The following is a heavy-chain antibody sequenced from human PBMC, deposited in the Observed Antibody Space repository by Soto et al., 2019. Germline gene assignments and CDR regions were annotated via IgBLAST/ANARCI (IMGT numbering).Heavy chain of an antibody. CDR2: TYYRSKWYN. V-gene: IGHV6-1*01. J-gene: IGHJ6*02. CDR1: GDSVSSNSAA. D-gene: IGHD2-15*01. Sequence: PSQTLSLTCAISGDSVSSNSAAWNWIRQSPSRGLEWLGRTYYRSKWYNDYAVSVKSRITINPDTSKNQFSLQLNSVTPEDTAVYYCARDIGDPYCSGGSCYSGGARYYYYYGMDVWGQGTTVTVSS. CDR3: ARDIGDPYCSGGSCYSGGARYYYYYGMDV.